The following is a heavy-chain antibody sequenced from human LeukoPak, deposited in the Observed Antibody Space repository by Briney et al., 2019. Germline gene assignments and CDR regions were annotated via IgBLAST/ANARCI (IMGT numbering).Heavy chain of an antibody. D-gene: IGHD6-19*01. Sequence: GGSLRLSCAASGFTFSSYEMNWVRQAPGKGLEWVSYISSSGSTIYYADSVKGRFTISRDNAKNSLYLQMSSLRAEDTAVYYCARETNSGWHYDYWGQGTLVTVSS. CDR2: ISSSGSTI. V-gene: IGHV3-48*03. CDR1: GFTFSSYE. CDR3: ARETNSGWHYDY. J-gene: IGHJ4*02.